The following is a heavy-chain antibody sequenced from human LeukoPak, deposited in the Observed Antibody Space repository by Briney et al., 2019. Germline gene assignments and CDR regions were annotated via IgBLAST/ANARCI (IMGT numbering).Heavy chain of an antibody. Sequence: GGSLRLSCAASGFTFSTFAMNWVRQAPGKGLEWVSYISTSSTTIYYADSVKGRFTISRDNAKNSLYLQMNSLRAEDTAVYYCARSGDIVATILNYWGQGTLVTVSS. J-gene: IGHJ4*02. V-gene: IGHV3-48*04. CDR2: ISTSSTTI. CDR1: GFTFSTFA. D-gene: IGHD5-12*01. CDR3: ARSGDIVATILNY.